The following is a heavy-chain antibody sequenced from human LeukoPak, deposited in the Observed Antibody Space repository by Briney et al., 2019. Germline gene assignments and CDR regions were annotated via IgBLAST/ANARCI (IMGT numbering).Heavy chain of an antibody. CDR2: ISWNSGSI. D-gene: IGHD2-21*02. CDR1: GFTFDDYA. V-gene: IGHV3-9*01. J-gene: IGHJ4*02. CDR3: AKATSYCGGDCQFYFDY. Sequence: GGSLRLSCAASGFTFDDYAMHWVRQAPGKGLEWVSGISWNSGSIGYADSVKGRFTISRDNAKNSLYLQVNSLRADDTAVYYCAKATSYCGGDCQFYFDYWGQGTLVTVSS.